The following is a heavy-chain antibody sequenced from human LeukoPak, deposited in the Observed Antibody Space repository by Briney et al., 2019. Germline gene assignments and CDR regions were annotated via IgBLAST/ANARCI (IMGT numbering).Heavy chain of an antibody. D-gene: IGHD6-19*01. CDR3: ARDPGQWLVQDYYYYGMDV. CDR2: ISSSGSTI. Sequence: GGSLRLSCAASGFTFSSYSMNWVRQAPGKGLEWVSYISSSGSTIYSADSVKGRFTISRDNANNSLYLQMNSLRAEDTAVYYCARDPGQWLVQDYYYYGMDVWGQGTTVTVSS. CDR1: GFTFSSYS. J-gene: IGHJ6*02. V-gene: IGHV3-48*04.